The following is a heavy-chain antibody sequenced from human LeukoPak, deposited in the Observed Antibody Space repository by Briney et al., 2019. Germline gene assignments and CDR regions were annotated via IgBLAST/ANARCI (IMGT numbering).Heavy chain of an antibody. J-gene: IGHJ5*02. Sequence: KPGGSLRLSCAASGSTVSSNYMSWVRQAPGKGLEWVSVIYSGGSTYYADSVKGRFTISRDNSKNTLYLQMNSLRAEDTAVYYCARSPYSSSWYPWFDPWGQGTLVTVSS. CDR3: ARSPYSSSWYPWFDP. D-gene: IGHD6-13*01. CDR2: IYSGGST. V-gene: IGHV3-53*01. CDR1: GSTVSSNY.